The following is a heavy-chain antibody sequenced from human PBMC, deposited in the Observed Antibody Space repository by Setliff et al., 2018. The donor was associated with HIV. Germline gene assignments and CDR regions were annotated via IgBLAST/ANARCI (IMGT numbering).Heavy chain of an antibody. CDR3: AREGGSTVAHSPLDY. J-gene: IGHJ4*02. V-gene: IGHV1-2*02. CDR1: GYTFTGYY. D-gene: IGHD4-17*01. Sequence: GASVKVSCKASGYTFTGYYMHWVRQAPGQGLEWMGWINPDSGGTNLAQKFLGRVTLTRDTSISTAYMELSRLRSDDTAVYYCAREGGSTVAHSPLDYWGQGSPVTVSS. CDR2: INPDSGGT.